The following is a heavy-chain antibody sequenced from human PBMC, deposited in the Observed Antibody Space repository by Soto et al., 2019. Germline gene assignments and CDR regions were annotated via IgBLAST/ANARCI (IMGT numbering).Heavy chain of an antibody. CDR3: AKDLQQWLVLRAPVDY. D-gene: IGHD6-19*01. CDR1: GFTFSSYA. CDR2: ISGSGGST. Sequence: PGGSLRLSCAASGFTFSSYAMSWVRQAPGKGLEWVSAISGSGGSTYYADSVKGRFTISRDNSKNTLYLQMSSLRAEDTAVYYCAKDLQQWLVLRAPVDYWGQGTLVTVSS. V-gene: IGHV3-23*01. J-gene: IGHJ4*02.